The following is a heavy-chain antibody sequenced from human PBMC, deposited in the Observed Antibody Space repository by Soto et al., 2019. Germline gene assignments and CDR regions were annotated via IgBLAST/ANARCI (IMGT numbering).Heavy chain of an antibody. J-gene: IGHJ5*02. D-gene: IGHD3-3*01. CDR2: INAGNGNT. Sequence: ASVKVSCKASGYTFTSYAMHWVRQAPGQRLEWMGWINAGNGNTKYSQKFQGRVTITRDTSASTAYVELSSLRSEDTAVYYCARDLVTIFGVVVNWFDPWGQGTLVTVSS. CDR1: GYTFTSYA. CDR3: ARDLVTIFGVVVNWFDP. V-gene: IGHV1-3*01.